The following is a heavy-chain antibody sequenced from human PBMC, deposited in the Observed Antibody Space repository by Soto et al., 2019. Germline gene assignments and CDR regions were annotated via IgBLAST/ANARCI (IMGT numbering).Heavy chain of an antibody. CDR3: AKDTDYYYGMDV. V-gene: IGHV3-43*01. J-gene: IGHJ6*02. CDR2: ISWDGGST. Sequence: LRLSCAASGFTFDDYTMHWARQAPGKGLEWVSLISWDGGSTYYADSVKGRFTISRDNSKNSLYLQMNSLRTEDTALYYCAKDTDYYYGMDVWGQGTTVTVSS. CDR1: GFTFDDYT.